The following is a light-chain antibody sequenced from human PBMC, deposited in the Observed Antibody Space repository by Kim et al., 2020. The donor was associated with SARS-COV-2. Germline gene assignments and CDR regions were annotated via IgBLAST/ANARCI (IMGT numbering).Light chain of an antibody. CDR2: QDN. CDR1: ELGDKY. CDR3: QAWDRRTSTWV. V-gene: IGLV3-1*01. J-gene: IGLJ3*02. Sequence: PGQTATITCSGDELGDKYVCWYQQKPGQSPVLVIYQDNKWPSGIPERFSGSNSGNTATLTISGAQALDEADYYCQAWDRRTSTWVFGGGTQLTVL.